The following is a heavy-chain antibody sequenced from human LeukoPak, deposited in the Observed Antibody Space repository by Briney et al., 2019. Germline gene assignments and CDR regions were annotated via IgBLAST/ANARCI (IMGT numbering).Heavy chain of an antibody. Sequence: PSETLSLTCAVYGGSLSGYYWSWIRQPPGKGLEWIGEINHSGSTNYNPSLKSRVTISVDTSKNQFSLKLSSVTAADTAVYYCARALYYYDSSGYYYTGARYNWFDPWGQGTLVTVSS. CDR2: INHSGST. D-gene: IGHD3-22*01. CDR3: ARALYYYDSSGYYYTGARYNWFDP. V-gene: IGHV4-34*01. CDR1: GGSLSGYY. J-gene: IGHJ5*02.